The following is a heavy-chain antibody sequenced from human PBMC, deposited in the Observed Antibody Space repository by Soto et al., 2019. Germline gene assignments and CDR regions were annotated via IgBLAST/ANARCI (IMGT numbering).Heavy chain of an antibody. CDR1: GFTFSSYA. J-gene: IGHJ5*02. D-gene: IGHD3-22*01. CDR2: ISGSGGST. Sequence: HPGGSLRLSCAASGFTFSSYAMSWVRQAPGKGLEWVSAISGSGGSTYYADSVKGRFTISRDNSKNTLYLQMNSLRAEDTAVYYCAKRPCDSSGRNWFDPWGQGTLVTVSS. V-gene: IGHV3-23*01. CDR3: AKRPCDSSGRNWFDP.